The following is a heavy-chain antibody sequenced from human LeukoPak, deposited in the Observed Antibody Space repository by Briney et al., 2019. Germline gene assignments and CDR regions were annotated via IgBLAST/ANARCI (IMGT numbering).Heavy chain of an antibody. CDR1: GGSISSYY. V-gene: IGHV4-4*07. D-gene: IGHD1-26*01. CDR3: ARVVGATRRPLHLDP. Sequence: PSETLSLTCTVSGGSISSYYWSWIRQPAGKGLEWIGRIYTSGSTNYNPSLKSRVTISVDTSKNQFSLKLSSVTAADTAVYYCARVVGATRRPLHLDPWGQGTLVTVSS. CDR2: IYTSGST. J-gene: IGHJ5*02.